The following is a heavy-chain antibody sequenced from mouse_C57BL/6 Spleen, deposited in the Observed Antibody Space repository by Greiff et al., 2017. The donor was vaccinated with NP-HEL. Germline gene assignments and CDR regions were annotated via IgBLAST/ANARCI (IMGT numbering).Heavy chain of an antibody. V-gene: IGHV1-81*01. D-gene: IGHD3-2*02. Sequence: QVQLQQSGAELARPGASVKLSCKASGYTFTSYGISWVKQRTGQGLEWIGEIYPRSGNTYYNEKFKGKATLTADKSSSTAYMELRSLTSEDAAVYFCARGDSSGYVGYWGQGTTLTVSS. CDR3: ARGDSSGYVGY. CDR2: IYPRSGNT. CDR1: GYTFTSYG. J-gene: IGHJ2*01.